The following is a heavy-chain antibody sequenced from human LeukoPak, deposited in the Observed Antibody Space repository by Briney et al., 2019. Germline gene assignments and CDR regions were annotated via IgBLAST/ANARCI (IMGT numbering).Heavy chain of an antibody. CDR3: ARDSRYFDWLRTRSFDY. D-gene: IGHD3-9*01. V-gene: IGHV3-48*03. CDR2: ISSSGSNI. Sequence: GGSLRLSCAASGFTFSSYEMNWVRQAPGKGLEWVSYISSSGSNIYYADSVKGRFTISRDNAKNSLYLQMNSLRAEDTAVYYCARDSRYFDWLRTRSFDYWGQGTLVTVSS. J-gene: IGHJ4*02. CDR1: GFTFSSYE.